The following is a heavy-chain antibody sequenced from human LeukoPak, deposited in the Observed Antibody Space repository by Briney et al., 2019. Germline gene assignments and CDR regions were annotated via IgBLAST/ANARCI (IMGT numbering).Heavy chain of an antibody. CDR2: ISWNSGSI. CDR1: GFTFDDYA. V-gene: IGHV3-9*01. J-gene: IGHJ3*02. CDR3: AKEGGITMVRGAFDI. Sequence: PGGSLRLSCAASGFTFDDYAMHWVRQAPGKGLEWVSGISWNSGSIGYADSVKGRFTISRDSAKNSLYLQMNSLRAEDTALYYCAKEGGITMVRGAFDIWGQGTMVTVSS. D-gene: IGHD3-10*01.